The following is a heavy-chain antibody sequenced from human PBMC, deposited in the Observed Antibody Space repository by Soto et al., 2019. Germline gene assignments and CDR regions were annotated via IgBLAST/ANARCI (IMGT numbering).Heavy chain of an antibody. CDR2: IYHSGST. D-gene: IGHD4-17*01. CDR3: ARAEVPDYGKVNWFDP. Sequence: PSETLSLTCAVSGGSISSGGYSWSWIRQPPGKGLEWIGYIYHSGSTYYNPSLKSRVTISVDRSKNQFPLKLSSVTAADTAVYYCARAEVPDYGKVNWFDPWGQGTLVTVAS. V-gene: IGHV4-30-2*01. J-gene: IGHJ5*02. CDR1: GGSISSGGYS.